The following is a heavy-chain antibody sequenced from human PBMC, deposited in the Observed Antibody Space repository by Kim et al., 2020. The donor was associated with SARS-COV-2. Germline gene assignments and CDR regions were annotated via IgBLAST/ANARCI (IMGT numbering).Heavy chain of an antibody. D-gene: IGHD3-22*01. V-gene: IGHV3-33*01. CDR3: ARDGANYYDSSGYYSHDAFDI. CDR1: GFTFSSYG. CDR2: IWYDGSNK. J-gene: IGHJ3*02. Sequence: GGSLRLSCAASGFTFSSYGMHWVRQAPGKGLEWVAVIWYDGSNKYYADSVKGRFTISRDNSKNTLYLQMNSLRAEDTAVYYCARDGANYYDSSGYYSHDAFDIWGQGTMVTVSS.